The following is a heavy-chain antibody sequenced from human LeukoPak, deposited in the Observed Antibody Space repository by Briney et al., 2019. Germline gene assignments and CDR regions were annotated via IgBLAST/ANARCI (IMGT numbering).Heavy chain of an antibody. J-gene: IGHJ4*02. Sequence: PSETLSLTCIVSGAYVTTYSWNWIRQSPGKGLEWIGYFALNGATSYSSSLKSRVTISRDTSKNQLSLKLTSVTAADTAVYYCARWGESEWAFASWGPGTLVTVSS. CDR2: FALNGAT. CDR1: GAYVTTYS. CDR3: ARWGESEWAFAS. V-gene: IGHV4-59*08. D-gene: IGHD2-21*01.